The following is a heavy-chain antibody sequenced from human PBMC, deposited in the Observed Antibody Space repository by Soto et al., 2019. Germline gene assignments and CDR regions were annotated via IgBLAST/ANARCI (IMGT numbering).Heavy chain of an antibody. J-gene: IGHJ6*02. Sequence: EVQLLESGGGLVQPGGSLRLSCAASGFTFSSYAMSWVRQAPGKGLEWVSAISGSGGSTYYADSVKGRFTISRDNSKNTLYLQMNSLRAEDTAVYYCAKDHRPNDYYYYYGMDVWGQGTTVTVSS. CDR2: ISGSGGST. D-gene: IGHD1-1*01. CDR3: AKDHRPNDYYYYYGMDV. V-gene: IGHV3-23*01. CDR1: GFTFSSYA.